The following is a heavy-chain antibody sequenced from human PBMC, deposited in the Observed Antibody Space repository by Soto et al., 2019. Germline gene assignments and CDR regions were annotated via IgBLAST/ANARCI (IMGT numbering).Heavy chain of an antibody. V-gene: IGHV3-23*01. D-gene: IGHD4-17*01. Sequence: GGSLRLSCAASGFTVSSYAMSWVRQAPGKGLEWVSAISGSGGSTYYADSVKGRFTISRDNSKNTLYLQMNSLRAEDTAVYYCAKDLYGDPRRDVWGQGTTVTVSS. CDR1: GFTVSSYA. CDR2: ISGSGGST. J-gene: IGHJ6*02. CDR3: AKDLYGDPRRDV.